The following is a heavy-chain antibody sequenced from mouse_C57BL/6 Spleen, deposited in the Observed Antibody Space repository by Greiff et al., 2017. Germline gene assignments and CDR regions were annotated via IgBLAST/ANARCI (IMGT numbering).Heavy chain of an antibody. D-gene: IGHD2-12*01. CDR2: INPYNGGT. J-gene: IGHJ2*01. CDR1: GYTFTDYY. Sequence: DVQLQESGPVLVKPGASVKMSCKASGYTFTDYYMNWVKQSHGKSLEWIGVINPYNGGTSYNQKFKGKATLTVDKSSSTAYMELNSLTSEDSAVYYCARSSYDVDYFDYWGQGTTLTVSS. V-gene: IGHV1-19*01. CDR3: ARSSYDVDYFDY.